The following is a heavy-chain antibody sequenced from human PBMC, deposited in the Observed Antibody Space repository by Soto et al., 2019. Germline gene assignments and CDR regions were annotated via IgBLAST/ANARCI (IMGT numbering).Heavy chain of an antibody. CDR1: GFTFSSYA. V-gene: IGHV3-64D*08. D-gene: IGHD1-26*01. J-gene: IGHJ3*02. Sequence: GGSLRLSCSASGFTFSSYAMHWVRQAPGKGLEYVSAISSNGGSTYYADSVKGRFTISRDNSKNTLYLQMSSLRAEDTAVYYCVKDLKWELPLFSAFDIWGQGTMVTVSS. CDR3: VKDLKWELPLFSAFDI. CDR2: ISSNGGST.